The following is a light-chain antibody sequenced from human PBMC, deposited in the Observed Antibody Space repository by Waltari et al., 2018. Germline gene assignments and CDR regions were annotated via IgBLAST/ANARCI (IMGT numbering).Light chain of an antibody. V-gene: IGLV2-18*02. CDR2: EVS. Sequence: QSALTQPPSVSGSPGQSVTISCTGTSSDVGSYNRVSWYQQPPGPAPKLMIYEVSNRPSGVPDRFSGSKSGNTAALTISGLQAEDEADYYCNSYTSSTTYVFGTGTKVTVL. CDR1: SSDVGSYNR. J-gene: IGLJ1*01. CDR3: NSYTSSTTYV.